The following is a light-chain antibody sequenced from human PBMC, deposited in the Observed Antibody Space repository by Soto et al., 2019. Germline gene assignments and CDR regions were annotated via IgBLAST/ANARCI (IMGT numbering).Light chain of an antibody. V-gene: IGLV2-14*01. CDR2: DVS. CDR1: SSDVGGYNY. CDR3: SAYTSSSTYV. J-gene: IGLJ1*01. Sequence: QSALTQPASVSGSPGQSITISCTGTSSDVGGYNYVYWYQQHPGKAPKLMIYDVSNRPSGVSNRFSGSKSGNTASLTISGLQAEDEADYYGSAYTSSSTYVFGAGTKVTVL.